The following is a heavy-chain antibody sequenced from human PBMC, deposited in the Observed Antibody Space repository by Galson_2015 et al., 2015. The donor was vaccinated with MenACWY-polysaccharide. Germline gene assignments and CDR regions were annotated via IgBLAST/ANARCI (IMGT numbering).Heavy chain of an antibody. Sequence: QSGAEVKKPGESLKISCKGSGYNFTPYWIAWVRQMPGKGLEWMGIIYPGDSDTRYSPSFQGQVTYSADKAISTAYVQWSSLKASDTAMYYCARQWVSSGWYEVWGQGTLVTVSS. CDR1: GYNFTPYW. J-gene: IGHJ4*02. D-gene: IGHD6-19*01. CDR3: ARQWVSSGWYEV. V-gene: IGHV5-51*01. CDR2: IYPGDSDT.